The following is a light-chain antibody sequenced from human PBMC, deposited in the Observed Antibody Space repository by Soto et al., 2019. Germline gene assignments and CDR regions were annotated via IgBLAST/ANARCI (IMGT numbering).Light chain of an antibody. CDR2: TNN. V-gene: IGLV1-44*01. CDR1: SSNIGTNT. CDR3: AAWDDSLSGNVV. J-gene: IGLJ2*01. Sequence: QSVLTQPPSASGTPGQRVTISCSGSSSNIGTNTVNWYQQLPGTAPKLVIYTNNQRPSGVPGRFSGSKSGTSASLAISGLQSEDEADYYCAAWDDSLSGNVVFGGGTKLTVL.